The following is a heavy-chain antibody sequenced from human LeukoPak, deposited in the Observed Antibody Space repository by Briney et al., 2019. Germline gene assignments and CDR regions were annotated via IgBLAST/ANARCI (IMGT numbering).Heavy chain of an antibody. J-gene: IGHJ3*02. CDR1: GGSFSGYY. CDR2: INHSGST. V-gene: IGHV4-34*01. CDR3: ARLDSSSWLDAFDI. D-gene: IGHD6-13*01. Sequence: SETLSLTCAVYGGSFSGYYWSWIRQPPGKGLEWIGEINHSGSTNYNPSLKSRVTISVDTSKNQFSLKLSSVTAADTAVYYCARLDSSSWLDAFDIWGRGTMVTVSS.